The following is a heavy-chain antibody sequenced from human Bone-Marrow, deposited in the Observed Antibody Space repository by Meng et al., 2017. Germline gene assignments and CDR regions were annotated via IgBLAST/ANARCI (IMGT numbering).Heavy chain of an antibody. D-gene: IGHD6-13*01. J-gene: IGHJ4*02. V-gene: IGHV3-23*01. Sequence: GESLKISCAASGFTFSSYAMSWVRQAPGKGLEWVSAISGSGGSTYYADSVKGRFTISRDNSKNTLYLQMSSLRAEDTAVYYCASQAGRTPTGYSINWGQGTLVTVSS. CDR2: ISGSGGST. CDR3: ASQAGRTPTGYSIN. CDR1: GFTFSSYA.